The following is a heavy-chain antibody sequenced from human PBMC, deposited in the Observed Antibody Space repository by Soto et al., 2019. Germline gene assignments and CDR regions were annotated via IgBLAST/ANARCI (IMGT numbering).Heavy chain of an antibody. V-gene: IGHV4-59*01. J-gene: IGHJ6*02. CDR2: MYYSGST. CDR3: ARGIESNLKHTCGMDV. D-gene: IGHD4-4*01. CDR1: GGSISSYY. Sequence: QVQLQESGPGLVKPSETLSLTCTVSGGSISSYYWSWIRQPPGKGLEWIGYMYYSGSTNYNPSLKSRITISVDTSKNQFSLKLSSVTAADTAVYYCARGIESNLKHTCGMDVWGQGTTVTVSS.